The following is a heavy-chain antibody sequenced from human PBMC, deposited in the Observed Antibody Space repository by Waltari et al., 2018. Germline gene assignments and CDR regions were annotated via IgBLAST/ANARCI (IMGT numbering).Heavy chain of an antibody. Sequence: QVQLVQSGAEVKKPGASVKVSCKVSGYTLTELSMHWVRQAPGIGLEWLGGVDPEDVETTYAQKCQGRVTMTADTSTDTAYMELSSLRSEDTTVHYCATDRYGITMVQGVAGYWGQGTLVAVSS. CDR1: GYTLTELS. CDR2: VDPEDVET. D-gene: IGHD3-10*01. J-gene: IGHJ4*02. CDR3: ATDRYGITMVQGVAGY. V-gene: IGHV1-24*01.